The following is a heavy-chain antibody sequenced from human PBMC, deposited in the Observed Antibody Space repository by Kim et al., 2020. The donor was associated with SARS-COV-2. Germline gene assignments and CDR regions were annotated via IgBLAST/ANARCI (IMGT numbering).Heavy chain of an antibody. CDR3: ASAPRITMVRGFITWIDAFDI. V-gene: IGHV4-59*01. Sequence: SETLSLTCTVSGGSISSYYWSWIRQPPGKGLEWIGYIYYSGSTNYNPSLKSRVTISVDTSKNQFSLKLSSVTAADTAVYYCASAPRITMVRGFITWIDAFDIWGQGTVVTVSS. CDR1: GGSISSYY. J-gene: IGHJ3*02. D-gene: IGHD3-10*01. CDR2: IYYSGST.